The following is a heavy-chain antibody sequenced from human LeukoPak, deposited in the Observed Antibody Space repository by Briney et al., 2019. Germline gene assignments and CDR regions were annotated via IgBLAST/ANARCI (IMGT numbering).Heavy chain of an antibody. CDR2: IYSGGST. Sequence: GGSLRLSCAASGFTFSSYWMHWVRQAPGKGLEWVSVIYSGGSTYYADSVKGRFTISRDNSKNTLYLQMNSLRAEDTAVYYCARDGTIFGVVIPFQHWGQGTLVTVSS. CDR1: GFTFSSYW. CDR3: ARDGTIFGVVIPFQH. D-gene: IGHD3-3*01. J-gene: IGHJ1*01. V-gene: IGHV3-53*01.